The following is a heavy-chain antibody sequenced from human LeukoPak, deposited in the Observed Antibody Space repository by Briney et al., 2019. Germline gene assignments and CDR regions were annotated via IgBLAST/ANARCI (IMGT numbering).Heavy chain of an antibody. CDR3: AKVAYYDILTGYYMSAFDI. CDR2: ISGSGGSK. J-gene: IGHJ3*02. Sequence: GGTLRLSRAASGLTFSLYGMSGVRQAPGKGLEGVSGISGSGGSKYYEDSVKGRFTSSRDNSKNTLYVQMNSVRAEDTAVYHCAKVAYYDILTGYYMSAFDIWGQGTMVTVSS. D-gene: IGHD3-9*01. V-gene: IGHV3-23*01. CDR1: GLTFSLYG.